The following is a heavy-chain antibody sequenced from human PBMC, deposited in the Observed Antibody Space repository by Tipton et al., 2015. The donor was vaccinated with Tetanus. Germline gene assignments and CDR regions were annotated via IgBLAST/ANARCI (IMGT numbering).Heavy chain of an antibody. J-gene: IGHJ4*02. V-gene: IGHV3-33*01. CDR3: AREADCSGGSCFSGDFDS. Sequence: SLRLSCAASGFIFSSYGIHWVRQAPGKELAWLAVSWYDGTDKYYADSVKGRFTISRENSKNTLYLQMNSLRAEDTALYYCAREADCSGGSCFSGDFDSWGQGTQVTVSS. CDR2: SWYDGTDK. CDR1: GFIFSSYG. D-gene: IGHD2-15*01.